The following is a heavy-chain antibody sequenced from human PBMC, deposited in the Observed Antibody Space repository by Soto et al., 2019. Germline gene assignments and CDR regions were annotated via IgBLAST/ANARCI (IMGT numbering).Heavy chain of an antibody. CDR1: GYRFTNFW. Sequence: VAALKLSCKGSGYRFTNFWIGWVRQMPGKGLEWMGIIYPADSDTRYSPSFQGQVTVSVDKYISTAYLQWSSLKASDTAMYYCATYGSGSHFDWWGQGTLVTVSS. V-gene: IGHV5-51*01. CDR2: IYPADSDT. D-gene: IGHD2-15*01. CDR3: ATYGSGSHFDW. J-gene: IGHJ4*02.